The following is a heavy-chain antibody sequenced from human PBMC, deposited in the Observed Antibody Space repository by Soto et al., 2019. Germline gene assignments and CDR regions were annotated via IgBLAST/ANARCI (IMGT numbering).Heavy chain of an antibody. CDR3: ARDRGYCSSTSCYNYYYYGIDV. CDR1: GGTFSSYA. V-gene: IGHV1-69*13. CDR2: IIPIFGTA. Sequence: ASVKVSCKASGGTFSSYAISWVRQAPGQGLEWMGGIIPIFGTANYAQKFQGRVTITADESTSTAYMELSSLRSEDTAVYYCARDRGYCSSTSCYNYYYYGIDVWGQGTTVT. D-gene: IGHD2-2*02. J-gene: IGHJ6*02.